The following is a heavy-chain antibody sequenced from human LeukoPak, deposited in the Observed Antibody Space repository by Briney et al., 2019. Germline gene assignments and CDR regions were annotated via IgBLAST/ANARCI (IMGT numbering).Heavy chain of an antibody. CDR1: GFTFSDYY. V-gene: IGHV3-11*04. D-gene: IGHD3-9*01. J-gene: IGHJ4*02. CDR3: ASWGSFDWLLIEITYFDY. Sequence: PGGSLRLSCAASGFTFSDYYMSWIRQAPGKGLEWVSYISSSGSTIYYADSVKGRFTISRDNAKNSLYLQMDSLRAEDTAVYYCASWGSFDWLLIEITYFDYWGQGTLVTVSS. CDR2: ISSSGSTI.